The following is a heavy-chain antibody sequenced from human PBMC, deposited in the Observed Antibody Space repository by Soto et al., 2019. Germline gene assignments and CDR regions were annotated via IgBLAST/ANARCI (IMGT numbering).Heavy chain of an antibody. CDR3: AKDGGGGDCPTPFFDY. J-gene: IGHJ4*02. Sequence: PGGALRLSCAASGFTFSSYAMSWVRQAPGKGLEWVSAISGSGGSTYYADSVKGRFTISRDNSKDTLYLQMNSLRAEDTAVYSCAKDGGGGDCPTPFFDYWGQGTLVTVSS. V-gene: IGHV3-23*01. D-gene: IGHD2-21*02. CDR1: GFTFSSYA. CDR2: ISGSGGST.